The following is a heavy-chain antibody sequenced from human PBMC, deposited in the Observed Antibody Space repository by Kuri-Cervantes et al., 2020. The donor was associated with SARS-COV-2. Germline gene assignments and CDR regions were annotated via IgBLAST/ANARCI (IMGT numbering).Heavy chain of an antibody. J-gene: IGHJ4*02. CDR2: ISGSGGST. D-gene: IGHD1-14*01. V-gene: IGHV3-23*01. Sequence: GESLKISCAASGFTFSSYAMSWVRQAPGKGLEWVSAISGSGGSTYYADSVKGRFTISRDNSKDTLYLQMNSPRAEDTAVYYCAKGYSPDYWGQGTLVTGSS. CDR3: AKGYSPDY. CDR1: GFTFSSYA.